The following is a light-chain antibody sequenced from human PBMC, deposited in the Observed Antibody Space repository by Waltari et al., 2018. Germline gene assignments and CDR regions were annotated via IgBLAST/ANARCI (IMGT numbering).Light chain of an antibody. J-gene: IGLJ3*02. CDR1: SSNIGAGFD. V-gene: IGLV1-40*01. Sequence: QSVLTQPPSVSGAPGQRVTISCTGSSSNIGAGFDVHWYQQLPRTAPKLLIYGNTNRPSGVPDRCSGSKSGTSASLAITGLQAEEEADYYCQSYDGSLSGSRVFGGGTKVTVL. CDR2: GNT. CDR3: QSYDGSLSGSRV.